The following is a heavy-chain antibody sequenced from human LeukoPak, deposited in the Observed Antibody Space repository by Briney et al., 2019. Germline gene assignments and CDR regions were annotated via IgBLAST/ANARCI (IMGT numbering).Heavy chain of an antibody. Sequence: GGSLRLSCATSGFTFTNAWMSWVRQAPGKGLEWLGRIKTKTDGGTTDYAAPVKGRFSISRDDTKNTLYLQMNRLKTEDTAVYYCTTDEYYDFWSGFFDYWGQGTLVTVSS. D-gene: IGHD3-3*01. CDR1: GFTFTNAW. J-gene: IGHJ4*02. CDR3: TTDEYYDFWSGFFDY. V-gene: IGHV3-15*01. CDR2: IKTKTDGGTT.